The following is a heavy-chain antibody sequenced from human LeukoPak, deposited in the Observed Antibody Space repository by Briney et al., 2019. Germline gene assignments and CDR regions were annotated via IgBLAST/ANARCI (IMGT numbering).Heavy chain of an antibody. Sequence: SVKVSCKASGRTFSSYAISWVRQAPGQGLEWMGGIVPIFGTANYAQKFQGRVTITTDESTSTAYMELSSLRSEDTAVYYCARSGYYYDSSGYYPPDYWGQGTLVTVSS. D-gene: IGHD3-22*01. J-gene: IGHJ4*02. CDR2: IVPIFGTA. V-gene: IGHV1-69*05. CDR1: GRTFSSYA. CDR3: ARSGYYYDSSGYYPPDY.